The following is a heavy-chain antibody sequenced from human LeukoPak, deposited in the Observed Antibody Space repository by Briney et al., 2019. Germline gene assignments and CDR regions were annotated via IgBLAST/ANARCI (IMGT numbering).Heavy chain of an antibody. CDR2: ISSSGSTI. Sequence: GSLRLSCAASGFSFSSYNMNWVRQAPGKGLEWVSYISSSGSTIYYADSVKGRFTISRDNAKNSLYLQMNSLRAEDTAVYYCAELGITMIGGVWGKGTTVTISS. J-gene: IGHJ6*04. D-gene: IGHD3-10*02. CDR1: GFSFSSYN. V-gene: IGHV3-48*03. CDR3: AELGITMIGGV.